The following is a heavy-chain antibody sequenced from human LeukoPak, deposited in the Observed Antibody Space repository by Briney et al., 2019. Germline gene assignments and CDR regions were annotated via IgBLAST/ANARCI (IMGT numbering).Heavy chain of an antibody. D-gene: IGHD1-26*01. CDR1: GLTFSSHW. CDR2: IYGGGST. CDR3: ARVVGATYFDY. V-gene: IGHV3-53*01. J-gene: IGHJ4*02. Sequence: GGSLRLSCAASGLTFSSHWMHWVSQAPGKGLEWVSVIYGGGSTYYADSVKGRFTISRDNSKNTLYLQMNGLRAEDTALYYCARVVGATYFDYWGQGTLVTVSS.